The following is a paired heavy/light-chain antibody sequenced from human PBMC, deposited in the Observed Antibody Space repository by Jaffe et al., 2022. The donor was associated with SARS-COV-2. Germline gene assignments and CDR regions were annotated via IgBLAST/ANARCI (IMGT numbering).Heavy chain of an antibody. V-gene: IGHV4-39*01. CDR3: ARHPFGGRHNVDL. CDR1: GDSISSNSYY. D-gene: IGHD3-16*01. J-gene: IGHJ5*02. Sequence: QLQLQESGPGLVQPSETLSLICSVSGDSISSNSYYWGWIRQPPGKGLEWIGSMSYSGSTYYNPSLKSRVTMSLDTSKNHFSLRLSSVTAADTAVYYCARHPFGGRHNVDLWGQGTLVTVSS. CDR2: MSYSGST.
Light chain of an antibody. CDR3: SSFTSSSTLV. J-gene: IGLJ1*01. CDR2: DVS. CDR1: SSDVGGYNY. V-gene: IGLV2-14*03. Sequence: QSALTQPASVSGSPGQSISISCTATSSDVGGYNYVSWYQQHPGKAPKVMIYDVSNRPSGVSNRFSGSKSGNTASLTISGLQAEDEADYYCSSFTSSSTLVFGTGTKVTVL.